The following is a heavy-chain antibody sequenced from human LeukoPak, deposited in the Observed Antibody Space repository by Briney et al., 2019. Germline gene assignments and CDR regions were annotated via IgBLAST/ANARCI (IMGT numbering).Heavy chain of an antibody. CDR2: INQDGSEK. Sequence: GGSLRLSCAGSGFPFSSYWMTWVRQAPGKGLEWVANINQDGSEKSYVDSVRGRFTISRDNAKNSLYLQMNRVGAEDTAVYYCARGEDNADEYLREDYWGLGILVTVSS. D-gene: IGHD2/OR15-2a*01. J-gene: IGHJ4*02. CDR3: ARGEDNADEYLREDY. V-gene: IGHV3-7*04. CDR1: GFPFSSYW.